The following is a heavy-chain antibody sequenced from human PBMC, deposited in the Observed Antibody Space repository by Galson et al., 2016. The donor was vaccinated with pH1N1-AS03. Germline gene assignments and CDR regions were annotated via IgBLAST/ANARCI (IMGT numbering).Heavy chain of an antibody. CDR2: ISGYDGHT. D-gene: IGHD3-3*01. J-gene: IGHJ4*02. V-gene: IGHV1-18*01. Sequence: SVKVSCKASGYTFVNYGISWVRRAPGQGLEWMGWISGYDGHTGYAQKVQGRVTMTTDTSTNPAYMELRSLTSDDTAVYYCARDESGYMYWGQGTLVTVSS. CDR1: GYTFVNYG. CDR3: ARDESGYMY.